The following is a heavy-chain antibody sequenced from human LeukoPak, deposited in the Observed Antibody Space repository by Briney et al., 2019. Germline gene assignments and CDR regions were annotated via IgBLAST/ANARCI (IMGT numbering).Heavy chain of an antibody. D-gene: IGHD1-7*01. CDR1: GDSISGSSYY. CDR3: ARHSGVGTVYNP. CDR2: THYRGST. V-gene: IGHV4-39*01. Sequence: SETLSLTCSVSGDSISGSSYYWGWFRQPPGKELEWVGTTHYRGSTYYNPSLKSRVTISVDTSKNQLSLNLSSVTAADTAVYYCARHSGVGTVYNPWGQGTLVTVSS. J-gene: IGHJ5*02.